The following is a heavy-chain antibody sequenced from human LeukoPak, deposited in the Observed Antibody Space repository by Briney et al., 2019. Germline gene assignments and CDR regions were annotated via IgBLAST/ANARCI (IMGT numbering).Heavy chain of an antibody. CDR2: IYTSGGT. CDR3: ARDSSGYLYWFDP. Sequence: SETLSLTCTVSGDSISSYYWSWIRQPAGKGLQWIGRIYTSGGTNYNPSLKSRVTMSVDTSKNQLSLKLSSVTAADTAVYYCARDSSGYLYWFDPWGQGTLVTVSS. J-gene: IGHJ5*02. D-gene: IGHD3-22*01. V-gene: IGHV4-4*07. CDR1: GDSISSYY.